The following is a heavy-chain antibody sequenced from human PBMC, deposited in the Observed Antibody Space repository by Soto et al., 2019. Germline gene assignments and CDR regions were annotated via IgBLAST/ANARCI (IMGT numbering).Heavy chain of an antibody. CDR1: GGSSSGYY. J-gene: IGHJ5*02. V-gene: IGHV4-34*01. D-gene: IGHD6-19*01. CDR2: INHSGST. Sequence: QVQLQQWGAGLLKPSETLSLTCAVYGGSSSGYYWSWIRQPPGKGLEWSGEINHSGSTNYNPSLKSRVTISVDTSKNQFSLTLSSVTAADTAVYYCARGPKIPKQWLRPNWFDPWGQGTLVTVSS. CDR3: ARGPKIPKQWLRPNWFDP.